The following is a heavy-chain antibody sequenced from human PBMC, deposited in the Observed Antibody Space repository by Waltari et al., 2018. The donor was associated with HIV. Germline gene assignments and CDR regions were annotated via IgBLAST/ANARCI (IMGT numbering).Heavy chain of an antibody. Sequence: QLVQSGAEVKKPGESLKISCKGSGYSFTTDWIAWVRQLPGKGLEWMGIIYPGSSETISRPSFQCKVTMSVSRSINTAYVQWISLKASDSAMYFCARVSDYMFDGSGTVGNFDLWGLGTLLIVSS. CDR2: IYPGSSET. J-gene: IGHJ2*01. CDR1: GYSFTTDW. V-gene: IGHV5-51*01. D-gene: IGHD3-22*01. CDR3: ARVSDYMFDGSGTVGNFDL.